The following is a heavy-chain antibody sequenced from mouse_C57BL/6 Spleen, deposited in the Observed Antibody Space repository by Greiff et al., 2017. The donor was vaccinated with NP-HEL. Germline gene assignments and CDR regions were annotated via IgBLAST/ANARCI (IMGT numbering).Heavy chain of an antibody. Sequence: VKLMESGPGLVQPSQSLSITCTVSGFSLTSYGVHWVRQSPGKGLEWLGVIWRGGSTDYNAAFMSRLSITKDNSKSQVFFKMNSLQADDTAIYYCAKKQSSYYYAMDYWGQGTSVTVSS. D-gene: IGHD1-3*01. CDR2: IWRGGST. CDR3: AKKQSSYYYAMDY. J-gene: IGHJ4*01. CDR1: GFSLTSYG. V-gene: IGHV2-5*01.